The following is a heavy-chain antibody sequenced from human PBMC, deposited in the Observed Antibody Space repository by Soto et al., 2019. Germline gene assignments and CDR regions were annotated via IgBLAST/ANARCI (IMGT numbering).Heavy chain of an antibody. J-gene: IGHJ4*02. CDR3: AKENSARDAYSPTHYYFDY. V-gene: IGHV3-23*01. CDR2: ISGSGGST. CDR1: GFTFSSYA. Sequence: GGSLRLSCAASGFTFSSYAMSWVRQAPGKGLEWVSAISGSGGSTYYADSVKGRFTISRDDSKNTLYLQMNSLRAEDTAVYYCAKENSARDAYSPTHYYFDYWGQGTLVTVSS. D-gene: IGHD3-16*01.